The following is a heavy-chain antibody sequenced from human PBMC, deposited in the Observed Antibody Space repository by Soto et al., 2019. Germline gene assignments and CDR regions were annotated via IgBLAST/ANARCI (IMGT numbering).Heavy chain of an antibody. CDR2: ISGSGGST. CDR3: AKVRTPYYYDSSGYSLDY. V-gene: IGHV3-23*01. Sequence: PGGSLRLSCAASGFTFSSYAMSWVRQAPGKGLEWVSAISGSGGSTYYADSVKGRFTISRDNSKNTLYLQMNSLRAEDTAVYYCAKVRTPYYYDSSGYSLDYWGQGTLVTVSS. J-gene: IGHJ4*02. CDR1: GFTFSSYA. D-gene: IGHD3-22*01.